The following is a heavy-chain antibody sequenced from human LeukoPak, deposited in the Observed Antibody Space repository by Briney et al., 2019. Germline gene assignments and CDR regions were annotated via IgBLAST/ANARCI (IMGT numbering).Heavy chain of an antibody. Sequence: SETLSLTCTVSGGSSISGDYYWSWIRQPPGKGLEWIGEINHSGSTNYNPSLKSRVTISVDTSKNQFSLKLSSVTAADTAVYYCARQFVNYYGSGSYYRGRFDYWGQGTLVTVSS. CDR3: ARQFVNYYGSGSYYRGRFDY. D-gene: IGHD3-10*01. V-gene: IGHV4-34*01. J-gene: IGHJ4*02. CDR2: INHSGST. CDR1: GGSSISGDYY.